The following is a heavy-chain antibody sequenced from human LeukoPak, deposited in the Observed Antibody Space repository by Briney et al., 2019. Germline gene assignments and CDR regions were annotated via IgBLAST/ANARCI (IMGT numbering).Heavy chain of an antibody. D-gene: IGHD6-13*01. CDR2: ISRDGTDK. J-gene: IGHJ3*01. V-gene: IGHV3-30*03. CDR3: ARAIRAPGTPENAFDL. CDR1: GFTFSGYS. Sequence: GGSLRLSCAASGFTFSGYSMHWVRQAPGEGLEWMAVISRDGTDKYYADSVKGRLTISRDNSQSTLYLHMNSLSTENTALYYCARAIRAPGTPENAFDLWGQGTMVTVSS.